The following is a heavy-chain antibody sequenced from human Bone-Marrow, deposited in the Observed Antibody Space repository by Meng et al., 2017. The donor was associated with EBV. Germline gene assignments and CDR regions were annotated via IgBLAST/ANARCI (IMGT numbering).Heavy chain of an antibody. D-gene: IGHD1-1*01. Sequence: VQVVQSGSELKKPGASGKVSCKTSGYTFTSYTLNWGRQAPGQGLEWMGWINTNTGNPTYALGFTGRIVFSLDTSVSTAYLQISSLKADDTGVYYCATSNNWSDFHYWGQGTLVTVSS. CDR1: GYTFTSYT. CDR3: ATSNNWSDFHY. V-gene: IGHV7-4-1*02. CDR2: INTNTGNP. J-gene: IGHJ4*02.